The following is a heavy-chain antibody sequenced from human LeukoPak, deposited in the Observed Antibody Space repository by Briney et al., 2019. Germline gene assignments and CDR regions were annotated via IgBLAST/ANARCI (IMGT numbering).Heavy chain of an antibody. CDR3: ARVSPGYYDFWSGYYQDFDY. Sequence: ASVKVSCKASGYTFTSYDINWVRQATGQGLEWMGWMNPNSGNTGYAQKFQGRVTMIRNTSISTAYMELSSLRSEDTAVYYCARVSPGYYDFWSGYYQDFDYWGQGTLVTVSS. V-gene: IGHV1-8*01. CDR1: GYTFTSYD. CDR2: MNPNSGNT. J-gene: IGHJ4*02. D-gene: IGHD3-3*01.